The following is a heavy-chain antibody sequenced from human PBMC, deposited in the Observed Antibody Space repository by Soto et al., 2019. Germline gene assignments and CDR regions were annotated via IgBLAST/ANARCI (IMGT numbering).Heavy chain of an antibody. J-gene: IGHJ4*02. CDR1: GYTFTSYG. V-gene: IGHV1-18*01. CDR2: ISAYNGNT. Sequence: QVQLVQSGAEVKKPGASVKVSCKASGYTFTSYGISWVRQAPGPGLEWMGWISAYNGNTNYAQKNQGRVTMITDTSTSTAYMELRSLRSDDPAVYYWASSLLVGYGLEGESDWGLGTLVTVSS. CDR3: ASSLLVGYGLEGESD. D-gene: IGHD2-8*02.